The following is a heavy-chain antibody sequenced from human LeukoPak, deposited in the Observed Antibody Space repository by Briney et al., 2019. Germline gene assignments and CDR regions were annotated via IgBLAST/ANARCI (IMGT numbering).Heavy chain of an antibody. Sequence: SQTLSLTCTVSGGSISSGSYYWSWIRQPAGKGLEWIGRIYTSGSTNYNPSLKSRVTISVDTSKNQFSLKLSSVTAADTAVYYCARGPSEYSSSSDTLDVWGQGTMVTVSS. CDR3: ARGPSEYSSSSDTLDV. D-gene: IGHD6-6*01. J-gene: IGHJ3*01. V-gene: IGHV4-61*02. CDR1: GGSISSGSYY. CDR2: IYTSGST.